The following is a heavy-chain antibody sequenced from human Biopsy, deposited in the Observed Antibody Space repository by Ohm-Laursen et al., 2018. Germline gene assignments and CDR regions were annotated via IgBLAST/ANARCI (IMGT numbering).Heavy chain of an antibody. CDR1: GFTFEDYA. J-gene: IGHJ6*02. Sequence: SLRLSCSASGFTFEDYAMHWVRQVPGKGLEWVSGISWSSAHIDYADSVKGRFTISRDNAKKSLYLQMNSVRAEDTAVYYCARDYDFWSGYYDYQQSGMDVWGQGTTVTVSS. CDR2: ISWSSAHI. CDR3: ARDYDFWSGYYDYQQSGMDV. V-gene: IGHV3-9*01. D-gene: IGHD3/OR15-3a*01.